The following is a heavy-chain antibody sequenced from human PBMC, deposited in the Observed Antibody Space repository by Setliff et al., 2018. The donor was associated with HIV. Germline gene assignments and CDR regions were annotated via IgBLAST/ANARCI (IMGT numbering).Heavy chain of an antibody. CDR2: TNPQSDIA. CDR3: VRVGPWYYARSGYLASWDY. V-gene: IGHV1-69*10. J-gene: IGHJ4*02. CDR1: GFTFNHYA. D-gene: IGHD3-22*01. Sequence: SVKVSCKASGFTFNHYALSWVRQAPGQRPEWMGGTNPQSDIANYAQRFQDRVTITADHSTATTYMELTSLRADDTAVYYCVRVGPWYYARSGYLASWDYWGQGTLVTVSS.